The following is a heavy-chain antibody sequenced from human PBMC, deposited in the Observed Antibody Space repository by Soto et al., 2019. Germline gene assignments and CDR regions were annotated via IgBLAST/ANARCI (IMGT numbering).Heavy chain of an antibody. CDR1: ASIFTRYG. J-gene: IGHJ4*02. CDR3: TSDYGDENS. CDR2: ISAYNGDT. Sequence: QVQLEQSGVEVKKPGASVRVACKTSASIFTRYGFSWVRQAPGQGLEWMGWISAYNGDTKYAQNFQGRVTMTTDKYTRTAYMKLRTMRLDEPAVYYCTSDYGDENSWGQGTLVTVSS. V-gene: IGHV1-18*01. D-gene: IGHD4-17*01.